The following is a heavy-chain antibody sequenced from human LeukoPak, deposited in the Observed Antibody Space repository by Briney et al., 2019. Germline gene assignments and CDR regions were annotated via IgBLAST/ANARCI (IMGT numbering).Heavy chain of an antibody. V-gene: IGHV3-30*02. CDR3: AKVGVPAVMELGTRGVATTIELDY. D-gene: IGHD2-2*01. Sequence: GGSLRLSCAASGFTFSSYGMHWVRQAPGKGLEWVAFIRYEGSNKYYADSVKGRFTISRDNSKKTLYLQMNSLRADDTAVYYCAKVGVPAVMELGTRGVATTIELDYWGQGTLVTVSS. J-gene: IGHJ4*02. CDR2: IRYEGSNK. CDR1: GFTFSSYG.